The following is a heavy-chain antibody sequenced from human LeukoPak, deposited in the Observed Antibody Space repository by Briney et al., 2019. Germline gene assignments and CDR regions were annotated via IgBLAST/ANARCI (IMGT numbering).Heavy chain of an antibody. CDR2: INSDGSST. D-gene: IGHD3-22*01. CDR3: ARVERSYYDSSGGDY. Sequence: GGSLRLSCAASGFTFSSYWMHWARQAPGKGLVWVSRINSDGSSTSYADSVKGRFTISRDNAKNTLYLQMNSLRADDTAVYYCARVERSYYDSSGGDYWGQGTLVTVSS. J-gene: IGHJ4*02. V-gene: IGHV3-74*01. CDR1: GFTFSSYW.